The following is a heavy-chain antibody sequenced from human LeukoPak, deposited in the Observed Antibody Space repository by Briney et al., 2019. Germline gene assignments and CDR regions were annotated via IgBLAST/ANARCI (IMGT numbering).Heavy chain of an antibody. D-gene: IGHD3-22*01. CDR3: ASGYYDSSGYYRQGY. Sequence: GGSLRLSCAASGFTFSSYSMNWVRQAPGKGLEWVSSISSSSSYIYYADSVKGRFTISRDNAKNSLYLQMNSLRAEDTAIYFCASGYYDSSGYYRQGYWGEGTLVTVSS. J-gene: IGHJ4*02. CDR1: GFTFSSYS. CDR2: ISSSSSYI. V-gene: IGHV3-21*04.